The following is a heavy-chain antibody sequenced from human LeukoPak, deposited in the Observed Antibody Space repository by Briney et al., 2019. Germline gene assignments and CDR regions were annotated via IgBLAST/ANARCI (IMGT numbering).Heavy chain of an antibody. CDR2: ISSSGSTI. D-gene: IGHD3-10*01. Sequence: SGGSLRLSCAASGFIFGDYYMIWIRQAPGKGLEWVSYISSSGSTIYYADSVKGRFTISRDNAKSSLYLQMNSLRAEDTAVYYCARAMNDYYYGSGSYYKGPTFDYWGQGTLVTVSS. V-gene: IGHV3-11*01. CDR1: GFIFGDYY. J-gene: IGHJ4*02. CDR3: ARAMNDYYYGSGSYYKGPTFDY.